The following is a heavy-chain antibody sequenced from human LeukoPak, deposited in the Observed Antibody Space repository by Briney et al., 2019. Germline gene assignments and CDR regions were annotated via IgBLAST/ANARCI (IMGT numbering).Heavy chain of an antibody. V-gene: IGHV3-7*03. D-gene: IGHD5/OR15-5a*01. Sequence: PGGSLRLSCVASGFTFSSRDWMTWVRQAPGKGLEWVANIKQDGSEKNYVDSVKGRFTISRDNAKNSLYLQMNSLRAEDTAFYYCAKDRVYEIGANWFDPWGQGTLVTVSS. CDR2: IKQDGSEK. CDR1: GFTFSSRDW. CDR3: AKDRVYEIGANWFDP. J-gene: IGHJ5*02.